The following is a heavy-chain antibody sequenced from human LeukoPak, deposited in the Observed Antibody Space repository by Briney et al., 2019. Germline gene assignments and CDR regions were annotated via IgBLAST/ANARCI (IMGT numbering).Heavy chain of an antibody. D-gene: IGHD2/OR15-2a*01. J-gene: IGHJ6*03. CDR3: AKYFSLHLWYYIDV. CDR2: ITGDGSST. Sequence: GGSLRLSCAASGFTFDDYAMHWVRQAPGKGLEWVSLITGDGSSTYYADSVKGRFTISRDNSKNSLYLQMKSPRTEDTAFYYGAKYFSLHLWYYIDVWGKGTTVTVSS. V-gene: IGHV3-43*02. CDR1: GFTFDDYA.